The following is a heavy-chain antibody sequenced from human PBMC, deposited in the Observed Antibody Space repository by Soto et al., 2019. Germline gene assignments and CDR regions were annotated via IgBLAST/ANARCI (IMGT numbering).Heavy chain of an antibody. D-gene: IGHD2-2*01. CDR3: ARGLGYCSSTSCKRFDP. CDR1: GGSFSGYY. V-gene: IGHV4-34*01. Sequence: SETLSLTCAVYGGSFSGYYWSWIRQPPGKGLEWIGEINHSGSTNYNPSLKSRVTISVDTSKNQFSLKLSSVTAADTAVYYCARGLGYCSSTSCKRFDPWGQGTLVTVSS. CDR2: INHSGST. J-gene: IGHJ5*02.